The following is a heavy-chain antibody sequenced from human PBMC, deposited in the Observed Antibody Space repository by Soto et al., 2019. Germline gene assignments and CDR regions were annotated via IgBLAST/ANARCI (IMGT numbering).Heavy chain of an antibody. CDR2: IYYSGST. Sequence: SETLSLTCTVSGGSINNNNYYWAWVRHPPGKGLEWLGNIYYSGSTYYNPSLKSRVSISKDTSGTQFSLRVTSLTASDTAIYYCAAQLRRKTAGGTQLMAWFDPWGQGTLVTVSS. V-gene: IGHV4-39*01. D-gene: IGHD6-13*01. CDR1: GGSINNNNYY. J-gene: IGHJ5*02. CDR3: AAQLRRKTAGGTQLMAWFDP.